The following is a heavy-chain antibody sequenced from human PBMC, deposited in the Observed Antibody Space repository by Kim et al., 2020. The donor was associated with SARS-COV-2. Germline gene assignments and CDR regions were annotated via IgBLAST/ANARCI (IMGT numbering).Heavy chain of an antibody. CDR2: LSSSRTYI. Sequence: GGSLRLSCAASGFSFTKHTMNWVRQAPGKGLEWVASLSSSRTYISYADSVKGRFTFSRDNAKSSLYLQMNSLRAEDTAVYYCARDEGRGGWDQYYYGMDV. CDR3: ARDEGRGGWDQYYYGMDV. J-gene: IGHJ6*01. D-gene: IGHD3-16*01. CDR1: GFSFTKHT. V-gene: IGHV3-21*01.